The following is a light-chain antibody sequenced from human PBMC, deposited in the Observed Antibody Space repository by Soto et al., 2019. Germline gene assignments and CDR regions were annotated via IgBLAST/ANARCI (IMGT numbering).Light chain of an antibody. CDR1: QSVSSTY. J-gene: IGKJ3*01. CDR2: GAS. CDR3: EQYGSSAFT. Sequence: SLSLAAVSLYKEKRATLSCRASQSVSSTYLAWYQQKPGQAPRLLIYGASSRATGIPDRFSGSGSGTDFTLTISRLEPEDFAVYYCEQYGSSAFTFGPGTKVDI. V-gene: IGKV3-20*01.